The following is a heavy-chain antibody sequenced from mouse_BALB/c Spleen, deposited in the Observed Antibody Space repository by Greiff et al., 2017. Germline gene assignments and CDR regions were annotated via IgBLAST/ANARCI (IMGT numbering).Heavy chain of an antibody. J-gene: IGHJ2*01. CDR1: GFNITDTY. V-gene: IGHV14-3*02. Sequence: EVQLQQSGAELVKPGASVKLSCTASGFNITDTYMHWVKQRPEQGLEWIGRIDPANGNTKYDPKFQGKATITADTSSNTAYLQLSSLTSEDTAVYYCARSIYDGHGDYFDYWGQGTTRTVSS. CDR2: IDPANGNT. D-gene: IGHD2-3*01. CDR3: ARSIYDGHGDYFDY.